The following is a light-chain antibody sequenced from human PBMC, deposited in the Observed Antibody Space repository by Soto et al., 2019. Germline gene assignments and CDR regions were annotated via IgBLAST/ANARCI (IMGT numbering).Light chain of an antibody. J-gene: IGLJ1*01. Sequence: QSALTQPASVSGSPGQSIAISCTGTSSVVGSYNYVSWYQHHPGKAPKVMIYDVSSRPSGVSNRFSGSKSGNTASLTISGLQAEDEADYYCISYTTISTYVFGTGTKVTVL. CDR1: SSVVGSYNY. CDR2: DVS. CDR3: ISYTTISTYV. V-gene: IGLV2-14*03.